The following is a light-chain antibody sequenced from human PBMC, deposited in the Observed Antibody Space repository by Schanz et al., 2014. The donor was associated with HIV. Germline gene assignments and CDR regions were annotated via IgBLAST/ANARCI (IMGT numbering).Light chain of an antibody. Sequence: EVVLTQSPGTLSLSPGERATLSCRASQSISSNLAWYQQKPGQAPRLLIYGAASRAAGIPDRFSGSGSGTDFTLTISSLQPDDFATYYCQQYDSYPRTFGQGTKVEIK. J-gene: IGKJ1*01. CDR2: GAA. CDR3: QQYDSYPRT. CDR1: QSISSN. V-gene: IGKV3-20*01.